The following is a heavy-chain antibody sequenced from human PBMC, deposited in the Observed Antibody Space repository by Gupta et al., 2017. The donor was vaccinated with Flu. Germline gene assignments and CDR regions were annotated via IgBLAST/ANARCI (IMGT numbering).Heavy chain of an antibody. V-gene: IGHV1-69*06. D-gene: IGHD3-9*01. J-gene: IGHJ4*02. CDR2: MTPLLTTP. CDR1: GDTFENSG. Sequence: QVQLVQSVTEVKQPGSSVTVSCTASGDTFENSGHVWVRQAPGQGLEWMGGMTPLLTTPNYAQKFRGRVTISADKSTNTAYLQVSSLPSEDAAVYYCARETYNTGYSKFDVWGQGTLVAVSS. CDR3: ARETYNTGYSKFDV.